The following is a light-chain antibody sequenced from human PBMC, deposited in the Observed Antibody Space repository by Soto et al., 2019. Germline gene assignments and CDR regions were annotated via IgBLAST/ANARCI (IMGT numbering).Light chain of an antibody. CDR3: SSYTTSSTFV. CDR1: SSDVGRYDF. CDR2: DVS. J-gene: IGLJ1*01. V-gene: IGLV2-14*01. Sequence: QSVLAQPASVSGSPRQSITISCTGTSSDVGRYDFVSWFQQHPGKAPKLMIYDVSIRPSGVSDHFSGSKSGNTASLTISGLQAEDEADYYCSSYTTSSTFVFGTGTKLTVL.